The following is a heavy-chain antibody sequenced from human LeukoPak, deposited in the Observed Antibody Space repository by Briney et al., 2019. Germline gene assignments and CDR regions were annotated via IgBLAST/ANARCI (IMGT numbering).Heavy chain of an antibody. CDR3: ARHGRDGYNTFSWFDP. J-gene: IGHJ5*02. Sequence: GESLKISCKGSGYSFTSYWIGWVRQMPGKGLEWMGIIYPGDSDTRYSPSFQGQVTISADKSISTAYLQWSSLKASDTAMYYCARHGRDGYNTFSWFDPWGQGTLVTVSS. CDR1: GYSFTSYW. D-gene: IGHD5-24*01. V-gene: IGHV5-51*01. CDR2: IYPGDSDT.